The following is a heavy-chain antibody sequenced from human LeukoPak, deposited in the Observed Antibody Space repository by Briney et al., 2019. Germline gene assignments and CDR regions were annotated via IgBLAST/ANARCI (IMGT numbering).Heavy chain of an antibody. CDR1: GFTFSNYW. D-gene: IGHD6-19*01. CDR3: AREAYSSGWYEFYDAFDI. CDR2: IKQDGSEK. Sequence: GGSLRLSCAASGFTFSNYWMSWVRQAPGKGLEWVANIKQDGSEKYYVDSVKGRFTISRDNAKNSLYLQMNSLRAEDTAVYYCAREAYSSGWYEFYDAFDIWGQGTMVTVSS. V-gene: IGHV3-7*01. J-gene: IGHJ3*02.